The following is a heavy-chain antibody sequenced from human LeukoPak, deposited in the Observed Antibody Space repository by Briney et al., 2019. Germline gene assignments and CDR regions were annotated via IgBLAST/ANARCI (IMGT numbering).Heavy chain of an antibody. CDR1: GFTFKIYA. J-gene: IGHJ4*02. CDR2: INAGGSST. Sequence: PGGSLRLSCAASGFTFKIYAMTWVRQAPGKGLEWVSTINAGGSSTYYADSVKGRFTISRDNSKNTLYLQMGGLRAEDTALYHGGRDSRTGGPRAFDSWGLGIPVTVSS. CDR3: GRDSRTGGPRAFDS. V-gene: IGHV3-23*01. D-gene: IGHD2-8*02.